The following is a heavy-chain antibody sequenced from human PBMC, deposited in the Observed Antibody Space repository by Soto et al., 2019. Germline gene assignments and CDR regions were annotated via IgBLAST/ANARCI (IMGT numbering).Heavy chain of an antibody. CDR3: ARDRYTTSSYGMDV. CDR1: GFTFSNFG. Sequence: PGGSLRLSCAASGFTFSNFGMHWVRQAPGKGLEWVAVIWSDGGDKHYVDSVEGRFTISRDNSKNTVYLQMNSPRPEDTAVYYCARDRYTTSSYGMDVWGQGTTVTVSS. D-gene: IGHD6-6*01. J-gene: IGHJ6*02. V-gene: IGHV3-33*01. CDR2: IWSDGGDK.